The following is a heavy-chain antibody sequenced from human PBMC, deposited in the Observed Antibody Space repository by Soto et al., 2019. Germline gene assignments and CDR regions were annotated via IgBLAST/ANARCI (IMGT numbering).Heavy chain of an antibody. CDR3: ARGRVGSWYLDL. Sequence: QVQLEESGPGLVKPSETLSLTCTVSGGSVSIGSYYWSWIRQPPGKGLELISYIHSSGSTNNNPSLKSRVTTSIDTSKNQFSLKLSSLTAADTAVYYCARGRVGSWYLDLWGRGTLVTVSS. V-gene: IGHV4-61*01. D-gene: IGHD1-26*01. J-gene: IGHJ2*01. CDR1: GGSVSIGSYY. CDR2: IHSSGST.